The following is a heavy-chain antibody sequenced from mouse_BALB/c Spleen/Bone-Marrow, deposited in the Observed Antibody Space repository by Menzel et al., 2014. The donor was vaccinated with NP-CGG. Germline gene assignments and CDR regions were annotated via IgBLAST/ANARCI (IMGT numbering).Heavy chain of an antibody. D-gene: IGHD2-4*01. V-gene: IGHV1S81*02. CDR2: INPSNGRT. J-gene: IGHJ2*01. CDR1: GYTFTSYW. Sequence: VQLQHSGAELVKPGAPVKLSCKASGYTFTSYWMHWVKQRPGQGLEWIGEINPSNGRTNYNEKFKTKATLTVDKSSNTAYMQLSRLTSEDSAVYYCARKGADYEDYWGQGTTLTVSS. CDR3: ARKGADYEDY.